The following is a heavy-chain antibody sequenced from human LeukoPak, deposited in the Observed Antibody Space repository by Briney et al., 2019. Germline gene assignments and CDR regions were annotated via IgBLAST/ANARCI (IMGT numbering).Heavy chain of an antibody. CDR3: AKEGPPYGGNSPYFDY. CDR2: ISYDGSNK. Sequence: PGGSLRLSCAASGFTFSSYAMPWVRQAPGKGLEWVAVISYDGSNKYYADSVKGRFTISRDNSKNTLYLQMNSLRAEDTAVYYCAKEGPPYGGNSPYFDYWGQGTLVTVSS. CDR1: GFTFSSYA. J-gene: IGHJ4*02. D-gene: IGHD4-23*01. V-gene: IGHV3-30-3*01.